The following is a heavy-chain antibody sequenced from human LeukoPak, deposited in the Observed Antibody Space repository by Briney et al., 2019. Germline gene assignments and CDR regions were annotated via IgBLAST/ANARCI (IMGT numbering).Heavy chain of an antibody. CDR2: IFYSGST. V-gene: IGHV4-39*07. D-gene: IGHD3-10*01. Sequence: SETLSLTCTVSGGSISSSSYYWGWIRQPPGKGLEWIGSIFYSGSTYYNPSLKSRVTISVDTSKNQFSLKLSSVTAADTAVYYCARRYYYGSGSYRRSYYYYMDVWGKGTTVTISS. J-gene: IGHJ6*03. CDR3: ARRYYYGSGSYRRSYYYYMDV. CDR1: GGSISSSSYY.